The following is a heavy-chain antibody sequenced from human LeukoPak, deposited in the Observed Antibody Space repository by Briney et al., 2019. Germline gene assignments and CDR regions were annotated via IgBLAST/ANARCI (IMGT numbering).Heavy chain of an antibody. CDR1: GGSISSSSYY. D-gene: IGHD3-22*01. CDR2: IYYSGST. V-gene: IGHV4-39*01. Sequence: SETLSLTCTVSGGSISSSSYYWGWIRQPPGKGLEWIGSIYYSGSTYYNPSLKSRVTISVDTSKNQFSLKLSSVTAADTAVYYCAGGGSYYYDSSGYPGYFDYWGQGTLVTVSS. CDR3: AGGGSYYYDSSGYPGYFDY. J-gene: IGHJ4*02.